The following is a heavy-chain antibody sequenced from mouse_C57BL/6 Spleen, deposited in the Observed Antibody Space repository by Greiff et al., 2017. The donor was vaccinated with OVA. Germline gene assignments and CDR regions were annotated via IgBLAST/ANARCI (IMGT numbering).Heavy chain of an antibody. V-gene: IGHV1-50*01. CDR2: IDPSDSYT. D-gene: IGHD4-1*01. CDR1: GYTFTSYW. J-gene: IGHJ2*01. CDR3: ARLKLTGDY. Sequence: VQLKQPGAELVKPGASVKLSCKASGYTFTSYWMQWVKQRPGQGLEWIGEIDPSDSYTNYNQKFKGKATLTVETSSSTAYMQLSSLTSEDAAVYYCARLKLTGDYWGQGTTLTVSS.